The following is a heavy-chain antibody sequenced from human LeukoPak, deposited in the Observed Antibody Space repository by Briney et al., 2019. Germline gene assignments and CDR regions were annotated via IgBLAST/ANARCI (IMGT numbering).Heavy chain of an antibody. Sequence: GGSLRLSCAASGFTFSGSGMHWVRQAPGKVLGWVAFIRYHGSDKYYADSVKGRFTISRDNSKITLYLQMNSLRPEDTSVYYCARSPTSWYFDYWGQGTLVTVSS. D-gene: IGHD2-2*01. CDR3: ARSPTSWYFDY. CDR2: IRYHGSDK. CDR1: GFTFSGSG. J-gene: IGHJ4*02. V-gene: IGHV3-30*02.